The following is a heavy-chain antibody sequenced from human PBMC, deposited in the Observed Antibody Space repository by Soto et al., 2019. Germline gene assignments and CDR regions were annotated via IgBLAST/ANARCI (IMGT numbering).Heavy chain of an antibody. CDR1: GFTFSSYA. CDR3: AKNPLVSPLLLPYGSGNKPFDP. Sequence: GGSLRLSCAASGFTFSSYAMSWVRQAPGKGLEWVSAISGSGGSTYYADSVKGRFTISRDNSKNTLYLQMNSLRAEDTAVYYCAKNPLVSPLLLPYGSGNKPFDPWGQGTLVTVSS. J-gene: IGHJ5*02. CDR2: ISGSGGST. D-gene: IGHD3-10*01. V-gene: IGHV3-23*01.